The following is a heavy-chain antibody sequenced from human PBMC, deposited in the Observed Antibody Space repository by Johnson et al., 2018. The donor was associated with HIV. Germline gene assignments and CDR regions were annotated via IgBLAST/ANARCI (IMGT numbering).Heavy chain of an antibody. Sequence: MQLVESGGGLVHPGGSLRLSCAASGFTVSSNYMNWVRQAPGTGLEWVPVIYSGGTTYYADSVKGRFTISRDNSKNTLYLQMNSLRAEDTAVYYCARGDGYRRAFDIWGQGTMVTVSS. CDR1: GFTVSSNY. J-gene: IGHJ3*02. V-gene: IGHV3-66*01. D-gene: IGHD1-1*01. CDR3: ARGDGYRRAFDI. CDR2: IYSGGTT.